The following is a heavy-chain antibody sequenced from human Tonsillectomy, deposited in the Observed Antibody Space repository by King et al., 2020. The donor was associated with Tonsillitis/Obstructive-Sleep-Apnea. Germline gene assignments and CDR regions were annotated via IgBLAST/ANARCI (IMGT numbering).Heavy chain of an antibody. D-gene: IGHD6-13*01. Sequence: VQLQQWGAGLLKPSETLFLTCAVYGGSFSGYYWSWIRQPPGKGLEWIGEINHSGSTDYNPSLLSRVTISVDTSKKQVSLNLTSVTAADTAVYYCARGGYGYSNNWGEGTLVTVSS. V-gene: IGHV4-34*01. CDR3: ARGGYGYSNN. J-gene: IGHJ4*02. CDR1: GGSFSGYY. CDR2: INHSGST.